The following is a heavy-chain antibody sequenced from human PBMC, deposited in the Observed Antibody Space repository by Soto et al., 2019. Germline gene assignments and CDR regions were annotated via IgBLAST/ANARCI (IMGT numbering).Heavy chain of an antibody. Sequence: GASVKVSCKASGYTFTSYYMHWVRQAPGQGLEWMGIINPSGGSTSYAQKFQGRVTMTRDTSTSIVYMELSSLRSEDTAVYYCARVLYPITMIVVVPPPLDPWGQGTLVTVSS. CDR3: ARVLYPITMIVVVPPPLDP. CDR2: INPSGGST. CDR1: GYTFTSYY. V-gene: IGHV1-46*01. D-gene: IGHD3-22*01. J-gene: IGHJ5*02.